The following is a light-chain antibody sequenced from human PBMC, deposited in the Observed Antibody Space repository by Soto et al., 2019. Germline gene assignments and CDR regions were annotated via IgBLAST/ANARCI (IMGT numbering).Light chain of an antibody. CDR1: QSVGGY. CDR2: DAS. J-gene: IGKJ4*01. CDR3: NEPTNWPPLT. V-gene: IGKV3-11*01. Sequence: EIVLTQSPATLSLSPGERATLSCRASQSVGGYLAWYQQKPGQAPRLLIYDASNRSSGIPARFNVSGPVTEITPTISSLEPEAVEVYNFNEPTNWPPLTSGGGTKVEIK.